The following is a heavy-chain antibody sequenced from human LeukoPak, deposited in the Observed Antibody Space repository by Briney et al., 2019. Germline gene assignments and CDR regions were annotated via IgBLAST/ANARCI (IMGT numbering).Heavy chain of an antibody. CDR1: GFTFSSYS. CDR2: ISSSSSYI. CDR3: ARVSKLWELPL. V-gene: IGHV3-21*01. Sequence: GGSLRLSCAASGFTFSSYSMNWVRQAPGKGLDWVSSISSSSSYIYYADSVKGRFTISRDNAKNSLYLQMNSLRAEDTAVYYCARVSKLWELPLWGQGTLVTVSS. J-gene: IGHJ4*02. D-gene: IGHD1-26*01.